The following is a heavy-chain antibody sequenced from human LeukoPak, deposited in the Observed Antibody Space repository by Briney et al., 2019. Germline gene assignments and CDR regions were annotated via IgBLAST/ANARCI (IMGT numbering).Heavy chain of an antibody. J-gene: IGHJ4*02. CDR3: ARLWFGELFDY. CDR1: GYTFTSYA. V-gene: IGHV1-3*01. CDR2: INAGNGNT. Sequence: ASVTVSFKASGYTFTSYAMHWVRQAPGQRLEWMGWINAGNGNTKYSQKFQGRVTITRDTSASTAYMELSSLRSEDTAVYYCARLWFGELFDYWGQGTLVTVSS. D-gene: IGHD3-10*01.